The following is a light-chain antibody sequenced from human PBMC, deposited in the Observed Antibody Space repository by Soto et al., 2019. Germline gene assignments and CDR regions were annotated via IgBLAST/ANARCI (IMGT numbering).Light chain of an antibody. CDR1: QSIRTW. J-gene: IGKJ2*03. CDR2: KSS. Sequence: DIQMTQSPSTLSASVGDRVTITCRASQSIRTWLDWYHQKPGKAPKLLIFKSSSLESGVPSMFSGSGSGTEFTLTISSLQSDDVAIYSLQQYSTYPYSFGQGTKLEIK. CDR3: QQYSTYPYS. V-gene: IGKV1-5*03.